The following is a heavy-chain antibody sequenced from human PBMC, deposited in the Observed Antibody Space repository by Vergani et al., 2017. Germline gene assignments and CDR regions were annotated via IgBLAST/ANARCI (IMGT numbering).Heavy chain of an antibody. Sequence: EVQLVESGGDLAQPGGSLTLSCVAYGLVFSDYTMSWVRQAPGRGLEWVSIISGSATGGVTYVADSVKGRFTIFRDNSKNTLYQQMNSLRAEDTAVYYCAKLXSGRIVGPLYYFDSWGQGTLVTVSS. CDR2: ISGSATGGVT. V-gene: IGHV3-23*04. CDR3: AKLXSGRIVGPLYYFDS. J-gene: IGHJ4*02. D-gene: IGHD1-26*01. CDR1: GLVFSDYT.